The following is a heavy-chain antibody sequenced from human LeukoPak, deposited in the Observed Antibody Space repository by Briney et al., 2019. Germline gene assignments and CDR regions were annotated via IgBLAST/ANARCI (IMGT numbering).Heavy chain of an antibody. Sequence: ASVKVSCKASGYTFTGYYMHWVRQAPGQGLEWMGWINPNSGGTNYAQKFQGRVTMTRDTSISTAYMELSRLRSDDTAVYYGARGGYHNYYYYYMDVWGKGTTVTVSS. D-gene: IGHD2-2*01. CDR1: GYTFTGYY. J-gene: IGHJ6*03. CDR3: ARGGYHNYYYYYMDV. CDR2: INPNSGGT. V-gene: IGHV1-2*02.